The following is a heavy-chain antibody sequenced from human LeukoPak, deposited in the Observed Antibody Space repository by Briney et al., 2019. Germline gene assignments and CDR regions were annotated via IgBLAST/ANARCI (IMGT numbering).Heavy chain of an antibody. V-gene: IGHV3-23*01. CDR2: ISGSGGST. J-gene: IGHJ6*02. CDR1: GFTFSSYA. CDR3: ARESPYCSSTSCYAYYYYGMDV. Sequence: PGGSLRLSCAASGFTFSSYAMSWVRQAPGKGLEWVSAISGSGGSTYYADSVKGRFTISRDNSKNTLYLQMNSLRAEDTAVYYCARESPYCSSTSCYAYYYYGMDVWGQGTTVTVSS. D-gene: IGHD2-2*01.